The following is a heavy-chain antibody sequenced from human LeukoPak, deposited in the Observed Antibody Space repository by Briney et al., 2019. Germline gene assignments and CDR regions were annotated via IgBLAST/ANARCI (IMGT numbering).Heavy chain of an antibody. Sequence: GRSLRLSCAASGFTFSSYAMHWVRQAPGKGLEWVAVISYDGSNKYYADSVKGRFTISRDNSKNTLYLQMNSLRAEDTAVYYCARGAYSGYGAGSDYFDYWGQGTLVTVSS. CDR1: GFTFSSYA. V-gene: IGHV3-30*04. D-gene: IGHD5-12*01. CDR3: ARGAYSGYGAGSDYFDY. J-gene: IGHJ4*02. CDR2: ISYDGSNK.